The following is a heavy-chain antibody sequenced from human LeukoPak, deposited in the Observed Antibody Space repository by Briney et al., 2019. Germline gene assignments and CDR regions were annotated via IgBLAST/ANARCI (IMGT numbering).Heavy chain of an antibody. D-gene: IGHD6-19*01. V-gene: IGHV4-39*07. J-gene: IGHJ4*02. CDR2: IYYSGST. CDR3: ARARVRQWLPPGQFDY. Sequence: SETLSLTCTVSGGSISSSSYYWGWIRQPPGKGLEWIGSIYYSGSTYYNPSLKSRVTISVDTSKNQFSLKLSSVTAADTAVYYCARARVRQWLPPGQFDYWGQGTLVTVSS. CDR1: GGSISSSSYY.